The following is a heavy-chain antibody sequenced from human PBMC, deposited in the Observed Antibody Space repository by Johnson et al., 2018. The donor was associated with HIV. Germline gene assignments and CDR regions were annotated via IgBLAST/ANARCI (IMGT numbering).Heavy chain of an antibody. Sequence: VQLVESGGGVVRPGGSLRLSCAASGVTVSSNYMSWVRQAQGKGLEWVSVNYSGGSTYYADPVKGRFTISRDNSKNKLYLQMNSLRAEDTAVYYCARDDGGGGDAFDIWGQGTMVTVSS. D-gene: IGHD2-15*01. CDR3: ARDDGGGGDAFDI. CDR1: GVTVSSNY. CDR2: NYSGGST. V-gene: IGHV3-66*02. J-gene: IGHJ3*02.